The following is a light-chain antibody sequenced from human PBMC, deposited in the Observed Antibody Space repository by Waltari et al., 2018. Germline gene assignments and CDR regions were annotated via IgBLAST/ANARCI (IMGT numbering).Light chain of an antibody. J-gene: IGKJ1*01. V-gene: IGKV3-20*01. CDR1: QSISRF. Sequence: EIMLTPSPGTQSLSPGQRATLSCRARQSISRFLAWYQQKPGQAPRLLIYDASTRATGIPDRFSGSGSGTDFSLTISRLEPEDIAVYYCQKYGSLPATFGQGTKVEIK. CDR3: QKYGSLPAT. CDR2: DAS.